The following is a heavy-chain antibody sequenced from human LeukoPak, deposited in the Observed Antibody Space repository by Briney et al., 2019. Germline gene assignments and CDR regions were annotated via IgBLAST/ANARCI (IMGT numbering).Heavy chain of an antibody. CDR3: ARGITIFGVVIIELDY. V-gene: IGHV1-8*01. J-gene: IGHJ4*02. Sequence: ASVKVSCEASGYTFTSYDINWVRQATGQGLEWMGWMNPNSGNTGYAQKFQGRVTMTRNTSISTAYMELSSLRSEDTAVYYCARGITIFGVVIIELDYWGQGTLVTVSS. CDR1: GYTFTSYD. CDR2: MNPNSGNT. D-gene: IGHD3-3*01.